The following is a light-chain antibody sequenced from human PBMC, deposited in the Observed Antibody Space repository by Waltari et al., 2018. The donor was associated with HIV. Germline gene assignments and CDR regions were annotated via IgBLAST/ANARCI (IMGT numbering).Light chain of an antibody. CDR3: SSFATSDTLL. Sequence: QSALTQPASVSGSPGQSITISCTGTSDDIGLYNFVSWYQKHPDKAPQLIIYGNTNRPSGVSYRFAGSKSANTASLTISGLQAEDEADYYFSSFATSDTLLFGGGTKLTVL. J-gene: IGLJ2*01. V-gene: IGLV2-14*01. CDR2: GNT. CDR1: SDDIGLYNF.